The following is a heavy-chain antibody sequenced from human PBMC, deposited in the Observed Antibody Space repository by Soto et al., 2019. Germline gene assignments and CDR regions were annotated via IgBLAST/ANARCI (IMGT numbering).Heavy chain of an antibody. CDR3: ARGGVGYCSSTRCLTWFDP. J-gene: IGHJ5*02. CDR2: INPNSGGT. Sequence: ASVKCSCKSSGYTFTGYYIHWGRQAPGQGLELMGWINPNSGGTNYAQKFQGRVTMTRDTSISTAYMELSRLRSDDTAVYYCARGGVGYCSSTRCLTWFDPWGQGTLVTVSS. V-gene: IGHV1-2*02. D-gene: IGHD2-2*01. CDR1: GYTFTGYY.